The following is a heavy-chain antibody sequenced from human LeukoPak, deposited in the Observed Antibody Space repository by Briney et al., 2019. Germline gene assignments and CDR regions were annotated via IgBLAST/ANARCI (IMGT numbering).Heavy chain of an antibody. CDR2: INIDGRTT. J-gene: IGHJ4*02. V-gene: IGHV3-74*01. CDR3: ARDHDSGGGGGY. D-gene: IGHD1-26*01. Sequence: GGSLRLSCAASGFSFSSFWMHWVRQAPEKGLMWVSRINIDGRTTNYADSVKGRFTISRDNSKSTLYLQMNSLRTENTAVYFCARDHDSGGGGGYWGQGTLVTVSS. CDR1: GFSFSSFW.